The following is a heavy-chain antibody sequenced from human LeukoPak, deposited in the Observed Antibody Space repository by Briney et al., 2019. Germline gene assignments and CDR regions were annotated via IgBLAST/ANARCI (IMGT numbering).Heavy chain of an antibody. CDR2: INPNSGGT. V-gene: IGHV1-2*02. Sequence: ASVKVSCKASGYTFTGYYMHWVRQAPGQGLEWMGWINPNSGGTNYAQKFQGRVTMTRDTSISTAYMELSRLRSDDTAVYYCARRRVGATTDGMDVWGQGTTVTVSS. J-gene: IGHJ6*02. D-gene: IGHD1-26*01. CDR3: ARRRVGATTDGMDV. CDR1: GYTFTGYY.